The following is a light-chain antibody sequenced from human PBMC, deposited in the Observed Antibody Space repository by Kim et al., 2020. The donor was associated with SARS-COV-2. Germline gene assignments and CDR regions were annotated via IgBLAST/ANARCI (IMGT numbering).Light chain of an antibody. V-gene: IGKV3-15*01. J-gene: IGKJ1*01. CDR1: QTVSSN. CDR2: DAS. CDR3: QQYYNWPRT. Sequence: TVMTQSPVTLSVSPGERVTLSCRASQTVSSNLAWYQQKPGQAPRLLIYDASTRATGIPARFSGSASGTEFTLTISSLQSEDFAVYYCQQYYNWPRTFGQGTKVDIK.